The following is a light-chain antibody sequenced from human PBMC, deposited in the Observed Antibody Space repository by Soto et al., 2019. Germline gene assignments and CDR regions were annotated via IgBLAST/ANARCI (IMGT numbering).Light chain of an antibody. V-gene: IGKV3D-15*01. CDR2: GAS. J-gene: IGKJ5*01. Sequence: EIVMTQSPATLSVSPGERATLSCRASQSVSNNLAWYQQKPGQAPRLLIYGASTRATGIPARFSGSGSGTDFTLTIGRLEPEDFATYYCQQYNNWPPITFGQGTRLEI. CDR3: QQYNNWPPIT. CDR1: QSVSNN.